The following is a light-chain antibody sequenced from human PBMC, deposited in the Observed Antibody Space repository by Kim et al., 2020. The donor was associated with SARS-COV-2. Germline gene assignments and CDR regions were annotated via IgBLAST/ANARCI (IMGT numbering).Light chain of an antibody. Sequence: VALGQTVRITCQGDSLRSYYASWYQQKPGQASVLVIYGKNNRPVGIPDLFSGSSSGNTASLTITGALAEDEADYYCISRDSSGNRPFGGGTQLTVL. V-gene: IGLV3-19*01. CDR2: GKN. CDR3: ISRDSSGNRP. CDR1: SLRSYY. J-gene: IGLJ2*01.